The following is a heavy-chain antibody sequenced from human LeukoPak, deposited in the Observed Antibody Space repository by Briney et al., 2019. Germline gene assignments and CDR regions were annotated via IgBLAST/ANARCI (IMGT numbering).Heavy chain of an antibody. D-gene: IGHD6-19*01. V-gene: IGHV1-2*02. Sequence: ASVEVSCKASGYTFTGYYMHWVRQAPGQGLEWMGWINPNSGGTNYAQKFQGRVTMTRDTSISTAYMELSRLRSDDTAVYYCARDARIAVAGGEFDYWGQGTLVTVSS. CDR1: GYTFTGYY. J-gene: IGHJ4*02. CDR2: INPNSGGT. CDR3: ARDARIAVAGGEFDY.